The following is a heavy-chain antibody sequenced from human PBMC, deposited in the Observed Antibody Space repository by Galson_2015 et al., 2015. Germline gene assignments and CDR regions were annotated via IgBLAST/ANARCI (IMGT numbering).Heavy chain of an antibody. CDR1: GGSISSYY. V-gene: IGHV4-59*01. J-gene: IGHJ6*03. CDR3: ARGRRYGDRPVFRGYYMDV. Sequence: SETLSLTCTVSGGSISSYYWSWIRQPPGKGLEWIGYIYYSGSTNYNPSLKSRVTISVDTSKNQFSLKLSSVTAADTAVYYCARGRRYGDRPVFRGYYMDVWGKGTTVTVSS. D-gene: IGHD4-17*01. CDR2: IYYSGST.